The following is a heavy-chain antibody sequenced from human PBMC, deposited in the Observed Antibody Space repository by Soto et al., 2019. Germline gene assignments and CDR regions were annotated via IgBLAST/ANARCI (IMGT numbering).Heavy chain of an antibody. CDR2: TYYRSKWYN. CDR3: ARDKEGWVSSGWFDY. Sequence: SQTLSLTCAISGDSVSINSAAWNLIRHSPSRGLEWLGRTYYRSKWYNDYAVSVKSRITINPDTSKNQFSLQLNSVTPEDTAVYYCARDKEGWVSSGWFDYWGQGTLVTVSS. V-gene: IGHV6-1*01. CDR1: GDSVSINSAA. D-gene: IGHD6-19*01. J-gene: IGHJ4*02.